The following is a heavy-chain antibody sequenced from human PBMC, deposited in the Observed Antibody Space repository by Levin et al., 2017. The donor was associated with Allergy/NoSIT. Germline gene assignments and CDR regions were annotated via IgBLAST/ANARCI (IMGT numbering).Heavy chain of an antibody. Sequence: SCAASGFTFSSYGMHWVRQAPGKGLEWVAVISYDGSNKYYADSVKGRFTISRDNSKNTLYLQMNSLRAEDTAVYYCAKDVRGCSSTSCTNWFDPWGQGTLVTVSS. CDR1: GFTFSSYG. V-gene: IGHV3-30*18. CDR2: ISYDGSNK. D-gene: IGHD2-2*01. J-gene: IGHJ5*02. CDR3: AKDVRGCSSTSCTNWFDP.